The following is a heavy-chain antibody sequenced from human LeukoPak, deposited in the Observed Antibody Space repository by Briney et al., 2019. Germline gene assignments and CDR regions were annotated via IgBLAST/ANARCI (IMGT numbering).Heavy chain of an antibody. J-gene: IGHJ3*02. CDR2: IKQDGSEK. CDR3: ARAGDFDAFDI. Sequence: GGSLRLSCAASGFTFSTYRMSWVRQAPGKGLEWVANIKQDGSEKHYVDSVKGRFTISRDNSKNTLYLQMNSLRAEDTAVYYCARAGDFDAFDIWGQGTMVTVSS. V-gene: IGHV3-7*01. CDR1: GFTFSTYR. D-gene: IGHD4-17*01.